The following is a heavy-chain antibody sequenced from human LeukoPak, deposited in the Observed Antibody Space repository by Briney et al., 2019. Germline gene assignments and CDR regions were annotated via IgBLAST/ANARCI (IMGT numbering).Heavy chain of an antibody. CDR3: AKDLGASQLDAFDI. J-gene: IGHJ3*02. D-gene: IGHD1-26*01. Sequence: GGSLRLSCAASGSTFSNYAMSWVRQAPGKGLEWVSGISGSGGSTYYSDSVKGRFTISRDNSKKTLYLQMNSLRAEDTAVYYCAKDLGASQLDAFDIWGQGTMVTVSS. CDR2: ISGSGGST. CDR1: GSTFSNYA. V-gene: IGHV3-23*01.